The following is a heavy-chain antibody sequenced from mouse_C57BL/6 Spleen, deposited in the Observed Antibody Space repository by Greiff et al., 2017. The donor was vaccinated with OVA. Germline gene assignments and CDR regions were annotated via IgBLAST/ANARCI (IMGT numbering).Heavy chain of an antibody. CDR1: GFTFTDYY. J-gene: IGHJ4*01. CDR3: ASSKGAMDY. V-gene: IGHV7-3*01. Sequence: EVQLVESGGGLVQPGGSLSFSCAASGFTFTDYYMSWVRQPPGQALAWLGFIRNKDNGYTTKYSASVKCRFTISRDNSQSILYLQMNALRAEDSATYYCASSKGAMDYWGQGTSVTVSS. CDR2: IRNKDNGYTT.